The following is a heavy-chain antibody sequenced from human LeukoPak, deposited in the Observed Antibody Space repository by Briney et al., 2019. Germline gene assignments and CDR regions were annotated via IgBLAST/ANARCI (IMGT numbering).Heavy chain of an antibody. Sequence: APVKASCKPSRYTVTSSGISRVRRSPRHRLRGMGWISAYNGKTNYAQKLQGRVTTTTDTTTSTAYTELRSLRSDETAVYYCARDLKRFLELLLPDYYYYYMDVWGKGTTVTVSS. CDR1: RYTVTSSG. D-gene: IGHD3-3*01. CDR2: ISAYNGKT. V-gene: IGHV1-18*01. J-gene: IGHJ6*03. CDR3: ARDLKRFLELLLPDYYYYYMDV.